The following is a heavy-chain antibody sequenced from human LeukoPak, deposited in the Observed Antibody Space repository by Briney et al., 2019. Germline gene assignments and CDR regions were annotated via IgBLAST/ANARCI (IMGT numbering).Heavy chain of an antibody. CDR2: IYYSGST. CDR3: ARLSPYAGSSVYYVNYYYGMDV. V-gene: IGHV4-59*08. Sequence: SETLSLTCTVSGGSTSSYYWSWIRQPPGKGLEWIEYIYYSGSTNYNPSPKSRVTISVDTSKNQFSLKLSSVTAADTAVYYCARLSPYAGSSVYYVNYYYGMDVWGQGTTVTVSS. J-gene: IGHJ6*02. D-gene: IGHD2-8*01. CDR1: GGSTSSYY.